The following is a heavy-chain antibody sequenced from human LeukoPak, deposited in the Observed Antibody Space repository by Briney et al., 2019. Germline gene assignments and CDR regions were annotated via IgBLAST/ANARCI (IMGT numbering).Heavy chain of an antibody. D-gene: IGHD5-18*01. CDR3: ARGDTAMAH. CDR2: INPNSGGT. V-gene: IGHV1-2*06. J-gene: IGHJ4*02. Sequence: ASVKVCCTAFGDRFIVYYIRWVRKAPGQGLEWMGRINPNSGGTNYAQKFTGRVTMTRDTSISTDYMELRRLRSDDTAVYYCARGDTAMAHWGQGTLVTVSS. CDR1: GDRFIVYY.